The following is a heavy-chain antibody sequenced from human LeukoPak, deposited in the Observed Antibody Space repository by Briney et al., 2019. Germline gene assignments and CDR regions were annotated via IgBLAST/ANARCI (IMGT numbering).Heavy chain of an antibody. CDR1: GGSISSGDYY. J-gene: IGHJ4*02. V-gene: IGHV4-30-4*01. Sequence: SQTLSLTCTVSGGSISSGDYYWSWIRQPPGKGLEWIGYIYYSGSTYYNPSLKSRVTISVDTSKNQFSLKLSSVTAADTAVYFCATLLYLTITFDNWGQGTLVTVSS. CDR2: IYYSGST. CDR3: ATLLYLTITFDN. D-gene: IGHD5-24*01.